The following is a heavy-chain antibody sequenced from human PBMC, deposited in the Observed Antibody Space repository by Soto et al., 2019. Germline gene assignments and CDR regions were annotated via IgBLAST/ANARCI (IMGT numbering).Heavy chain of an antibody. CDR2: INPSGGST. J-gene: IGHJ4*02. CDR3: ARDRTPYGDYASPIDY. D-gene: IGHD4-17*01. CDR1: GYTFTSYY. Sequence: GASVKVSCKASGYTFTSYYMHWVRQAPGQGLEWMGIINPSGGSTSYAQKFQGRVTMTRDTSTSTVYMELSSLRSEDTAVYYCARDRTPYGDYASPIDYWGQGTLVTVSS. V-gene: IGHV1-46*01.